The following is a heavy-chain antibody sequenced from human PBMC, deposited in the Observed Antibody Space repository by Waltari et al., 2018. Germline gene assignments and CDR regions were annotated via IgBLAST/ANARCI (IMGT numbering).Heavy chain of an antibody. CDR1: GFTFGSYG. J-gene: IGHJ4*02. D-gene: IGHD3-9*01. V-gene: IGHV3-33*06. CDR3: AKAGRRYFDFSEILE. CDR2: IWSDGSKK. Sequence: QVHLVESGGGVVQPGQSLRLSCAASGFTFGSYGMHWVRQAPGKGLEWVAVIWSDGSKKYYAESVNGRFTISRDNSRRSVSLEMNSLRGEDTAVYYCAKAGRRYFDFSEILEWGLGTQVTVSS.